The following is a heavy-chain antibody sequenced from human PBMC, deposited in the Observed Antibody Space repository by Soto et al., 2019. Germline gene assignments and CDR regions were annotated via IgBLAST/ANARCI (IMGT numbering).Heavy chain of an antibody. CDR2: IWYDGSNK. CDR1: GFTFSSYG. CDR3: ARWINTVTHEFDY. J-gene: IGHJ4*02. V-gene: IGHV3-33*01. D-gene: IGHD4-17*01. Sequence: PGGSLRLSCAASGFTFSSYGMHWVRQAPGKGLEWVAVIWYDGSNKYYADSVKGRFTIPRDNSKNTLYLQMNSLRAEDTAVYYCARWINTVTHEFDYWGQGTLVTVSS.